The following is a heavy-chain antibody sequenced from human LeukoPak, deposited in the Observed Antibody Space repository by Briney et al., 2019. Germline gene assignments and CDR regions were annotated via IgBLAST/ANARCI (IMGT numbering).Heavy chain of an antibody. J-gene: IGHJ5*02. V-gene: IGHV4-4*07. CDR2: IYTSGST. CDR1: GGSISSYY. D-gene: IGHD4-17*01. CDR3: ARDLKTTVTTLWFDP. Sequence: SETLSLTCTVSGGSISSYYWSWIRQPAGKGLEWIGRIYTSGSTNFNPSLKSRVTMSVGTSKNQFSLKLSSVTAADTAVYYCARDLKTTVTTLWFDPWGQGTLVTVSS.